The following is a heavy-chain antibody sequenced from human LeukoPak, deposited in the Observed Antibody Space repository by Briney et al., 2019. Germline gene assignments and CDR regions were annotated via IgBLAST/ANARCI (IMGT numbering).Heavy chain of an antibody. V-gene: IGHV3-23*01. CDR2: ISGIVSGT. D-gene: IGHD3-22*01. J-gene: IGHJ4*02. Sequence: GGSLRLSCAATGFAFSNSAMTWVRQGPGKGLEWVSGISGIVSGTYYADSVKGRFTISRDNSKNTLYLQMNSLRAEDTAVYYCAKHYYDSSGYFYCFDCWGQGTLVTVSS. CDR3: AKHYYDSSGYFYCFDC. CDR1: GFAFSNSA.